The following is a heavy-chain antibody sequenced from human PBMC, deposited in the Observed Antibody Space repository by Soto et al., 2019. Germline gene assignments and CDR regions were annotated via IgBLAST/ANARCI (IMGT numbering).Heavy chain of an antibody. Sequence: EVQLVESGGGLVQPGGSLTLSYAASGFTFSSYWMNWVRQAPGKGLEWVANIDQDGSTTDYVGSVKGRFTISRDNAKKSLYLQMNSLRAEDTALYYCASDLYSGTSDYWGQGTLVTVSS. CDR3: ASDLYSGTSDY. CDR2: IDQDGSTT. J-gene: IGHJ4*02. D-gene: IGHD1-26*01. CDR1: GFTFSSYW. V-gene: IGHV3-7*05.